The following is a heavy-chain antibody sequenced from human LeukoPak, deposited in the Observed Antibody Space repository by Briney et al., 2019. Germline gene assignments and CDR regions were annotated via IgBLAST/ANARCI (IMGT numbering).Heavy chain of an antibody. CDR2: ISYSGST. CDR3: ARHPLLVGITFHAAFDI. D-gene: IGHD1-26*01. Sequence: SGTLSLTCTVSGGSISSYYWSWIRQPPGKGLEWIGYISYSGSTKYNPSLKSRVTISVDTSKNQFTLELSSVTAADTAFCYCARHPLLVGITFHAAFDIWGLGTMVTVSS. J-gene: IGHJ3*02. V-gene: IGHV4-59*08. CDR1: GGSISSYY.